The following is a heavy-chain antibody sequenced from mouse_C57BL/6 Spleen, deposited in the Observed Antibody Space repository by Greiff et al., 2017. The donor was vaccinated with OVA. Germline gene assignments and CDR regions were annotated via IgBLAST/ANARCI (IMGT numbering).Heavy chain of an antibody. D-gene: IGHD1-2*01. J-gene: IGHJ3*01. V-gene: IGHV1-52*01. Sequence: QVQLQQPGAELVRPGSSVKLSCKASGYTFTSYWMHWVKQRPIQGLEWIGNIDPSDSETHYNQKFKDKATLTVDKSSSTAYMQLSSLTSEDSAVYYFARAGYAGAWFAYWGQGTLVTVSA. CDR1: GYTFTSYW. CDR3: ARAGYAGAWFAY. CDR2: IDPSDSET.